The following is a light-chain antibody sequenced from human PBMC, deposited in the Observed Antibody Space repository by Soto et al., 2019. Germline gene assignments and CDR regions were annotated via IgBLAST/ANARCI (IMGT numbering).Light chain of an antibody. CDR1: RSVSSSY. V-gene: IGKV3D-20*02. Sequence: EIVLTQSPGTRSLSPVKGVTLSCRAIRSVSSSYLAWYQQKPGQAPRLLIYGASNRATGVPARFSGSGSGTDFTLTISSLEPEDFAVYYCQQRSNWPPWTFGQGTKVDIK. J-gene: IGKJ1*01. CDR2: GAS. CDR3: QQRSNWPPWT.